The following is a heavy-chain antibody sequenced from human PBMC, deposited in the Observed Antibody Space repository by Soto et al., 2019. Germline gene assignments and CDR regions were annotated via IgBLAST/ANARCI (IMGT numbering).Heavy chain of an antibody. D-gene: IGHD1-1*01. J-gene: IGHJ4*02. V-gene: IGHV3-7*01. Sequence: GGSLRLSCVDSGFTFSDSWMAWVRQFPGRGLEWVANINEDGSVKNYVDSVRGRFTVSRDNAKNSLYLQMNSLRVDDTALYYCPRDRAYNRFDFWGQGTLVTVSS. CDR1: GFTFSDSW. CDR2: INEDGSVK. CDR3: PRDRAYNRFDF.